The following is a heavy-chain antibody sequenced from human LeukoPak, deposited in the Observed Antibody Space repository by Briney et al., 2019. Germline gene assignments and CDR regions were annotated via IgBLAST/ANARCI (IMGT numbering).Heavy chain of an antibody. D-gene: IGHD3-10*01. CDR2: INHSGST. Sequence: PSETLSLTCAVYGGSFSGYYWSWIRQPPGKGLEWIGEINHSGSTNYNPSLKSRVTISVDTSKNQFSLKLSSVTAADTPVYYCARGYGSGSYRYYYYYMDVWGKGTTVTVSS. J-gene: IGHJ6*03. V-gene: IGHV4-34*01. CDR3: ARGYGSGSYRYYYYYMDV. CDR1: GGSFSGYY.